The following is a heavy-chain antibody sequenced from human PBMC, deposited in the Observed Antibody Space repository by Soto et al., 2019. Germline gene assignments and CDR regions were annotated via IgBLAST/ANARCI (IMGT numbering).Heavy chain of an antibody. CDR2: IVVGSGNT. J-gene: IGHJ6*02. CDR1: GFTFTSSA. CDR3: ARGPIVPAHIWGYYYYGMDV. D-gene: IGHD2-2*01. V-gene: IGHV1-58*01. Sequence: GASVKVSCKASGFTFTSSAVQWVRQARGQRLEWIGWIVVGSGNTNYAQKFQERVSITRDMSTSTAYMELSSLRSEDTAVYYCARGPIVPAHIWGYYYYGMDVWGQGTTVTVSS.